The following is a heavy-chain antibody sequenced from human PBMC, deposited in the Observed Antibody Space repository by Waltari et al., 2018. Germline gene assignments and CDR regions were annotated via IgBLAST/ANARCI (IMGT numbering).Heavy chain of an antibody. Sequence: QVQLQESGPGLVKPSETLSLTCTVSGGSISSYYWSWIRQPPGKGLEWIGYIYYSGSTNYNPSLKSRVTISVDTSKNQFSLKLSSVTAADTAVYYCARAGFWSGYPPSVWFDPWGQGTLVTVSS. CDR1: GGSISSYY. J-gene: IGHJ5*02. V-gene: IGHV4-59*01. D-gene: IGHD3-3*01. CDR2: IYYSGST. CDR3: ARAGFWSGYPPSVWFDP.